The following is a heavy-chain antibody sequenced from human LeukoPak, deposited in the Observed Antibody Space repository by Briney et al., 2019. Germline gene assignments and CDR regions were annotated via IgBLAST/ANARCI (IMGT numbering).Heavy chain of an antibody. J-gene: IGHJ4*02. CDR1: GGSISSGVYC. Sequence: SETLSLTCTVSGGSISSGVYCWSWIRQRPGEGLQWIGYICSSGSAYYNPSLKSRVTMSIDTSNNQFSLKLSSVTAADTAVYYCASEDLNDSYGNFDYWGQGTLVTVSS. CDR2: ICSSGSA. D-gene: IGHD5-18*01. V-gene: IGHV4-31*03. CDR3: ASEDLNDSYGNFDY.